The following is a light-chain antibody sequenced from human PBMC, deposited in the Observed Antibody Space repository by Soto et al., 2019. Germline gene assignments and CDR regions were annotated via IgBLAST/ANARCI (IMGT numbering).Light chain of an antibody. J-gene: IGLJ3*02. Sequence: QSALTQPASVSGSPGQSITISCTGTSSDVGSHNLVSWYQQHSGKAPKFMIYEVNKRPSGVSNRFSGSKSGNTAPLTISGLQAEDEADYYSGSHVGSSAWPWVFGGGTKLTVL. CDR1: SSDVGSHNL. CDR3: GSHVGSSAWPWV. V-gene: IGLV2-23*02. CDR2: EVN.